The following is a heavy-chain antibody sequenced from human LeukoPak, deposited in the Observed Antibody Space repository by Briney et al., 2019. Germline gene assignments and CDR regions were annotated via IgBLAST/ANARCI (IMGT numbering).Heavy chain of an antibody. V-gene: IGHV4-39*01. D-gene: IGHD4-17*01. CDR2: IYYSGST. CDR3: ARVRVDGDPFDYRGPYFDY. J-gene: IGHJ4*02. Sequence: GSLRLSCAASGFTFSSHGMNWVRQPPGKGLEWIGSIYYSGSTYYNPSLTSRVTISVDTSKNQFSPKLSSVTAADTAVYYCARVRVDGDPFDYRGPYFDYWGQGTLVTVSS. CDR1: GFTFSSHG.